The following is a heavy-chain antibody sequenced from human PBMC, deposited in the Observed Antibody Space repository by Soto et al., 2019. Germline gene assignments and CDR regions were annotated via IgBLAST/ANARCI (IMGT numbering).Heavy chain of an antibody. D-gene: IGHD3-22*01. Sequence: PSETLSLTCAVYGGSFSGYYWSWIRQPPGKGLEWIGEINHSGSTNYNPSLKGRVTISVDTSKNQFSLKLSSVTAADTAVYYCALYYDSSGYYYYAFDIWGQGTMVTVSS. CDR2: INHSGST. J-gene: IGHJ3*02. CDR3: ALYYDSSGYYYYAFDI. V-gene: IGHV4-34*01. CDR1: GGSFSGYY.